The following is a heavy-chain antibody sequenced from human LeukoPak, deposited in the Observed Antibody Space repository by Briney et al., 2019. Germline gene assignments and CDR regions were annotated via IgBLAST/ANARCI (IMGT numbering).Heavy chain of an antibody. CDR3: ARDGDIVVVPAASRFDP. J-gene: IGHJ5*02. V-gene: IGHV1-18*01. D-gene: IGHD2-2*01. CDR2: IRAYNGNT. CDR1: GYTFTSYG. Sequence: WASVKVSCKASGYTFTSYGISWVRQAPGQGLEWMGWIRAYNGNTNYAQKLQGRVTMTTDTSTSTAYMELRSLRSDDTAVYYCARDGDIVVVPAASRFDPWGQGTLVTVSS.